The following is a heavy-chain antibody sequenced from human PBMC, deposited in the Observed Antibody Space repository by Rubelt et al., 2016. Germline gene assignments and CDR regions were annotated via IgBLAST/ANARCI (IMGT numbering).Heavy chain of an antibody. CDR2: IYYSGST. J-gene: IGHJ5*02. CDR3: ARTAVPIAGVGWFDP. CDR1: GGSFSGYY. Sequence: QVQLQQWGAGLLKPSETLSLTCAVYGGSFSGYYWSWIRQPPGKGLEWIGSIYYSGSTYYNPSLKSRVTIAVDTSKNQFSLKLSSVTAADTAVYYCARTAVPIAGVGWFDPWGQGTLVTVSS. V-gene: IGHV4-34*01. D-gene: IGHD3-3*01.